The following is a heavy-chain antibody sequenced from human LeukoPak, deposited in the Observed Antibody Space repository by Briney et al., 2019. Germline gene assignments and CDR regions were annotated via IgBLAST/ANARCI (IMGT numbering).Heavy chain of an antibody. CDR2: IYTSGST. CDR3: ARHRAYSSSSPFDY. D-gene: IGHD6-6*01. CDR1: GGSISSYY. J-gene: IGHJ4*02. Sequence: SETLSLTCTVSGGSISSYYWSWIRQPAGKGLEWIGRIYTSGSTNYNPSLKSRVTMSVDTSKNQFSLRLSSVTAADTAVYYCARHRAYSSSSPFDYWGQGTLVTVSS. V-gene: IGHV4-4*07.